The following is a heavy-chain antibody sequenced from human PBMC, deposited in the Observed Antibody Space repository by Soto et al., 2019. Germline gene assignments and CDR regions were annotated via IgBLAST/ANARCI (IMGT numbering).Heavy chain of an antibody. V-gene: IGHV1-8*01. J-gene: IGHJ4*02. CDR1: GYTFTSYD. CDR2: MNPNSGST. D-gene: IGHD6-13*01. Sequence: QVQLVQSGAEVKKPGASVKVSCKASGYTFTSYDINWVRQATGQGLEWMGWMNPNSGSTGYAQKFQCRVTRTRNTSISTAYMELSSLRSEDTAVYYCAREHSSSWRFDYWGQGTLVTVSS. CDR3: AREHSSSWRFDY.